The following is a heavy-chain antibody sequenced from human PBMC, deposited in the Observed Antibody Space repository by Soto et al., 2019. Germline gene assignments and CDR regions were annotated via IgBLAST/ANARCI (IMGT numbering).Heavy chain of an antibody. V-gene: IGHV1-18*01. CDR1: GYTFTSYC. CDR2: ISAYNGNT. Sequence: ASVKVSCKASGYTFTSYCISWVRQAPGQGLEWMGWISAYNGNTNYAQKLQGRVTMTTDTSTSTAYMELRSLRSDDTAVYYCARDSSGESNVDYWGQGTLVTVSS. J-gene: IGHJ4*02. D-gene: IGHD3-10*01. CDR3: ARDSSGESNVDY.